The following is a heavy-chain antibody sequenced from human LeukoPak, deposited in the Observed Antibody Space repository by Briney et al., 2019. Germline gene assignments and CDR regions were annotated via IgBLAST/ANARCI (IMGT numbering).Heavy chain of an antibody. CDR2: INSDGSST. CDR1: GFTFSSYW. Sequence: GGSLRLSCAASGFTFSSYWMHWVRQAPGKGLGGVSRINSDGSSTSYADSVKGRFTISRDNAKNTLYLQMNSLRAEDTAVYYCARGPSTSFDYWGQGTLVTVSS. CDR3: ARGPSTSFDY. D-gene: IGHD2-2*01. J-gene: IGHJ4*02. V-gene: IGHV3-74*01.